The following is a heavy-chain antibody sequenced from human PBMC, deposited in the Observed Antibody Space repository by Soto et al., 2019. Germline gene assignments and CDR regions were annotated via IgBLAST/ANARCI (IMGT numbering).Heavy chain of an antibody. D-gene: IGHD1-7*01. CDR3: ARDNWNYEGRWFDP. J-gene: IGHJ5*02. V-gene: IGHV4-59*12. CDR2: IYYSGST. CDR1: GGSISSYY. Sequence: SETLSLTCTVSGGSISSYYWSWIRQPPGKGLEWIGYIYYSGSTNYNPSLKSRVTISVDTSKNQFSLKLSSVTAADTAVYYCARDNWNYEGRWFDPWGQGTLVTVSS.